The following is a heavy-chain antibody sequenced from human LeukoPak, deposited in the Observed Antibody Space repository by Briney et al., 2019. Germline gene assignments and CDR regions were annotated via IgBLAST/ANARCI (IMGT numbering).Heavy chain of an antibody. Sequence: PGGSLRLSCAASGFTFSDRYIDWARQAPGKGLEWAGRIRHKGNSYTTEYAASVKGRFTLSRDDSKTSLYLQMNSLKTEDTAIYYCTIGLGDWGQGTLVTVSS. J-gene: IGHJ4*02. V-gene: IGHV3-72*01. CDR3: TIGLGD. CDR1: GFTFSDRY. D-gene: IGHD3-16*01. CDR2: IRHKGNSYTT.